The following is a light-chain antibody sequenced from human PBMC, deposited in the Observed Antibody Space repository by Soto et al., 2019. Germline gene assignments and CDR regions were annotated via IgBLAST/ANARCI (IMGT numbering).Light chain of an antibody. V-gene: IGKV1-5*01. J-gene: IGKJ5*01. CDR2: DVS. Sequence: DIQMTQSPSTLSASVGDRVTITCRASQSIGDSLAWYQQKPGKAPYLLISDVSSLERGVPSRFSGSGSGTEFTLTISSMQPDDFATYYCQQSYSTQLTFGQGTRL. CDR3: QQSYSTQLT. CDR1: QSIGDS.